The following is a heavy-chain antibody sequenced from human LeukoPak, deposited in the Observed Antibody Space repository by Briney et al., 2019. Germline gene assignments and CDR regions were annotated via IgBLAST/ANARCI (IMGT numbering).Heavy chain of an antibody. D-gene: IGHD3-10*01. J-gene: IGHJ5*02. CDR2: INHSGST. V-gene: IGHV4-34*01. CDR1: GGSFSGYY. CDR3: ARGAYGSGSYNWFDP. Sequence: PSETLSLTCAVYGGSFSGYYWSWIRQPPGKGLEWIGEINHSGSTNYNPSLKNRVTISVDTSKNQFSLKLSSVTAADTAVYYCARGAYGSGSYNWFDPWGQGTLVTVSS.